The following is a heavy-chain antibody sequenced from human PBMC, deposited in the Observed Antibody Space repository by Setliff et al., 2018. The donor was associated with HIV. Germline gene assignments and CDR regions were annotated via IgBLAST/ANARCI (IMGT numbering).Heavy chain of an antibody. CDR2: IYSNGNT. CDR3: ARESPDGLDY. D-gene: IGHD2-8*01. CDR1: GGSISSRSYY. Sequence: LPCTVSGGSISSRSYYWSWLRQPAGKGLEWIGRIYSNGNTDYNPSLKSRVTISEDTSKNQFSLKVNSVTAADTAMYFCARESPDGLDYWGQGTLVTVSS. J-gene: IGHJ4*02. V-gene: IGHV4-61*02.